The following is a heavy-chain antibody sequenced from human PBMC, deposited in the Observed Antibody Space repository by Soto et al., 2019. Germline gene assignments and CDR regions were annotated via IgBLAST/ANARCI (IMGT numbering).Heavy chain of an antibody. CDR2: LNPDTAST. CDR1: GYSFANYT. CDR3: ARGGGYYGSGAYYRGYFDH. V-gene: IGHV1-3*01. J-gene: IGHJ4*02. Sequence: ASVKVSCKASGYSFANYTIHWVRQAPGQGLEWMGWLNPDTASTKFSPKFQGRVIITRDKSANTAFMQLTSLTSEDTALYYCARGGGYYGSGAYYRGYFDHWCRGTLVTVSS. D-gene: IGHD3-10*01.